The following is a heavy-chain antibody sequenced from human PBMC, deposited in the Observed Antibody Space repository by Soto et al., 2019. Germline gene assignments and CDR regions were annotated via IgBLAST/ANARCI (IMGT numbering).Heavy chain of an antibody. CDR3: ARGSKEGIIAAAPRDYYYGMDV. V-gene: IGHV1-69*06. D-gene: IGHD6-13*01. CDR2: IIPIFGTA. J-gene: IGHJ6*02. CDR1: GGTFSSYA. Sequence: QVQLVQSGAEVKKPGSSVKVSCKASGGTFSSYAIGWVRQAPGQGLEWMGGIIPIFGTANYAQKVQGRVTITADKSTSTAYMELSSLRSEDTAVYYCARGSKEGIIAAAPRDYYYGMDVWGQGTTVTVSS.